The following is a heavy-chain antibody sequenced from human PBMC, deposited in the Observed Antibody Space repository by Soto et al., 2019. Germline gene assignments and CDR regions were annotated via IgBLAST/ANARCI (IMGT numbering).Heavy chain of an antibody. CDR2: ISRDGRST. CDR3: VKEANPFINTLVVLIFDY. J-gene: IGHJ4*02. D-gene: IGHD3-22*01. CDR1: GFTFSMHS. Sequence: GGSLRLSWSASGFTFSMHSMHWVRQTPGKALEYVSAISRDGRSTFYADSVKGRFTISRDNSKNTLYLRMNSLRSDDTAVYYCVKEANPFINTLVVLIFDYWGQGTQVTVSS. V-gene: IGHV3-64D*08.